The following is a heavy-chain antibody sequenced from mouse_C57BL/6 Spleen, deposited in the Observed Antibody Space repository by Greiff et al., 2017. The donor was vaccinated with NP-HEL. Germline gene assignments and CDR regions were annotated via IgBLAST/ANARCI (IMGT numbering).Heavy chain of an antibody. D-gene: IGHD1-1*01. J-gene: IGHJ1*03. CDR1: GFTFSDFY. V-gene: IGHV7-1*01. Sequence: EVMLVESGGGLVQSGRSLRLSCATSGFTFSDFYMEWVRQAPGKGLEWIAAGRNKANDYTTEYSASVKGRFIVSRDTSQSILYLQMNALRAEDTAIYYCARDADYGSSYRYFDVWGTGTTVTVSS. CDR3: ARDADYGSSYRYFDV. CDR2: GRNKANDYTT.